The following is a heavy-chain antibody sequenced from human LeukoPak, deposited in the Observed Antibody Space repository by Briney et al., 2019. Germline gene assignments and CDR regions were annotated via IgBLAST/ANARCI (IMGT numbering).Heavy chain of an antibody. CDR2: INHSGST. D-gene: IGHD3-16*02. V-gene: IGHV4-34*01. CDR1: GFTVSSNY. J-gene: IGHJ3*02. Sequence: GSLRLSCAASGFTVSSNYMSWVRQPPGKGLEWIGEINHSGSTNYNPSLKSRVTISVDTSKNQFSLKLSSVTAADTAVYYCARGLDDYVWGSYRFDAFDIWGQGTMVTVSS. CDR3: ARGLDDYVWGSYRFDAFDI.